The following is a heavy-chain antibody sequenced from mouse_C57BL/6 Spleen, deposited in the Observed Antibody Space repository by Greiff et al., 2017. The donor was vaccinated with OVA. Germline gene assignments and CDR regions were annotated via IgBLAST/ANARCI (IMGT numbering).Heavy chain of an antibody. D-gene: IGHD1-1*01. CDR1: GYTFTSYW. V-gene: IGHV1-50*01. Sequence: QVQLQQPGAELVKPGASVKLSCKASGYTFTSYWMQWVKQRPGQGLEWIGEIDPSDSYTNYNQKFKGKATLTVDTSSSTAYMQLSSLTSEDSAVYYCARTRATVVAHFDYWGQGTTLTVSS. CDR2: IDPSDSYT. CDR3: ARTRATVVAHFDY. J-gene: IGHJ2*01.